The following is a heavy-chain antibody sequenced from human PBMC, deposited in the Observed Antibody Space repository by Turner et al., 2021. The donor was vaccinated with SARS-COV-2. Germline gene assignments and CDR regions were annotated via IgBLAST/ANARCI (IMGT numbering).Heavy chain of an antibody. D-gene: IGHD1-26*01. Sequence: EVQLVESGGGLIQPGWSLRLSCAASGFTVSSNYMNWVRQVPGKGLEWVSIIYSGGSTYYADSVKGRFTISRDNSKNTLFLQMNSLRAEDTAVYYCARETREARFDPWGQGTLVTVSS. J-gene: IGHJ5*02. CDR3: ARETREARFDP. CDR1: GFTVSSNY. CDR2: IYSGGST. V-gene: IGHV3-53*01.